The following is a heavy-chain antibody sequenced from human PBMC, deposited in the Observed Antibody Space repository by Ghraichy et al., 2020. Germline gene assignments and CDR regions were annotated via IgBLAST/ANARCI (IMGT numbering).Heavy chain of an antibody. J-gene: IGHJ5*02. CDR3: ARDHRALTAWFDL. Sequence: SETLSLTCSVSGDSLSSGYFWAWIRQPPGKGLEWIGSIYDSGSASYNPSLKSRGTISVDTSRRGFSLKLTSVTAADTAVYYCARDHRALTAWFDLWGRGTLVTVSS. CDR1: GDSLSSGYF. V-gene: IGHV4-38-2*02. D-gene: IGHD4/OR15-4a*01. CDR2: IYDSGSA.